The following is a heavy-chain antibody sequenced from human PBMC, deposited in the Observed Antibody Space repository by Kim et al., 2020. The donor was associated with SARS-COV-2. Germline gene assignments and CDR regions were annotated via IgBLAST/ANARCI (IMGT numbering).Heavy chain of an antibody. CDR1: GITFNMYA. CDR2: IIGSGGSP. V-gene: IGHV3-23*01. CDR3: AKVPSTYVWGRSLFDR. Sequence: GGSLRLSCAASGITFNMYAMAWVRQAPGKGLQWFSGIIGSGGSPYHAESVKGRFTIPRDNPKNTVSLQMNSLRVEDTAVYYWAKVPSTYVWGRSLFDRWG. D-gene: IGHD3-16*01. J-gene: IGHJ5*02.